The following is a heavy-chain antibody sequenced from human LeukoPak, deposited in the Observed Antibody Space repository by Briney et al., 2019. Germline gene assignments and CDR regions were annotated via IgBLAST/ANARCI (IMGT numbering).Heavy chain of an antibody. CDR3: ARGGLSGEFDP. CDR2: MSAYNGNI. Sequence: RASVKVSCKASGYTFTGYYMHWVRQAPGQGLEWMGWMSAYNGNINYAQNFQGRVTMTRDTSTSTAYMELRTLTSDDTAVYYCARGGLSGEFDPWGQGTLLTVSS. CDR1: GYTFTGYY. V-gene: IGHV1-18*04. J-gene: IGHJ5*02. D-gene: IGHD1-26*01.